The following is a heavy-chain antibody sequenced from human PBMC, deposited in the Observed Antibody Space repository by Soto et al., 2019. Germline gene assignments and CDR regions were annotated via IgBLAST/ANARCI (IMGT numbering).Heavy chain of an antibody. Sequence: QEQLQESGPGLVKPSQTLSLTCTVSGGSISSGDYYWSWIRQPPGKGLEWIGDIYYSWITYYNPFLKSRVTISVDTSNNKHSLKLASVTAADTAVYYCARHCANGVCCDVGAYGIWCQGTMGTFSS. CDR2: IYYSWIT. D-gene: IGHD2-8*01. CDR3: ARHCANGVCCDVGAYGI. V-gene: IGHV4-30-4*01. CDR1: GGSISSGDYY. J-gene: IGHJ3*02.